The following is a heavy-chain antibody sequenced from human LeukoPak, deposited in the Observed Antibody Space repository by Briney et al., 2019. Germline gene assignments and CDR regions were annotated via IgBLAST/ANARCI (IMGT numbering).Heavy chain of an antibody. D-gene: IGHD2-21*02. CDR2: MNPNSGGT. V-gene: IGHV1-2*02. J-gene: IGHJ6*02. CDR3: ASEVAYCGGDCYSGGMDV. Sequence: GASVKVSCKASGYTRTGYYMHWVRQAPGQGLEWMGWMNPNSGGTKYAQKFQGRVTMTRDTSISTAYMELSRLRSDDTAVYYCASEVAYCGGDCYSGGMDVWGQGTTVTVSS. CDR1: GYTRTGYY.